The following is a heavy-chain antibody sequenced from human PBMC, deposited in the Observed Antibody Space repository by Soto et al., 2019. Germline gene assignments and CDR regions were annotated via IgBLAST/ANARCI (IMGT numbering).Heavy chain of an antibody. CDR2: IWYDGSNK. J-gene: IGHJ4*02. D-gene: IGHD6-19*01. Sequence: GGSLRLSCAASGFTFSSYGMHWVRQAPGKGLEWVAVIWYDGSNKYYADSVKGRFTISRDNSKNTLYLQMNSLRAEDTAVYYCARDREGVIAVAGTLTAYFDYWGQGTLVTVSS. V-gene: IGHV3-33*01. CDR1: GFTFSSYG. CDR3: ARDREGVIAVAGTLTAYFDY.